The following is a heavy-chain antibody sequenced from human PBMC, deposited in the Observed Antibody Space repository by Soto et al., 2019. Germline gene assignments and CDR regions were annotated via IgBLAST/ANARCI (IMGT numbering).Heavy chain of an antibody. CDR1: GYTFSTYY. D-gene: IGHD4-4*01. V-gene: IGHV1-46*01. CDR3: ARYDYNGYYFDY. Sequence: QVQLVQSGAEVKKPGASVKVSCKASGYTFSTYYMHWVRQAPGQGYEWMGIIKPSGGSTTYAQKFEGRVTMTRHTSTTTVYMELSSLKSEDRVVYYCARYDYNGYYFDYWGQGTLV. CDR2: IKPSGGST. J-gene: IGHJ4*02.